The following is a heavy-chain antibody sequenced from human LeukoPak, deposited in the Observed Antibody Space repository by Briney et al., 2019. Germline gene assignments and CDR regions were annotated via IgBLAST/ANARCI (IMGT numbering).Heavy chain of an antibody. V-gene: IGHV4-39*07. CDR2: IYYSGST. CDR3: ARGHVGGPFDY. J-gene: IGHJ4*02. Sequence: SETLSLTCTVSGGSISSSSYYWGWIRQPPGKGLEWIGSIYYSGSTYYNPSLKSRVTISVDTSKNQFSLKLSSVTAADTAVYYCARGHVGGPFDYWGQGTLVTVSS. CDR1: GGSISSSSYY. D-gene: IGHD2-15*01.